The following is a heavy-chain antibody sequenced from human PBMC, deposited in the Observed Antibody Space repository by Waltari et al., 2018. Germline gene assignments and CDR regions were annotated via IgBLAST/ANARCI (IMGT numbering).Heavy chain of an antibody. J-gene: IGHJ4*02. CDR2: NNPNSGGT. Sequence: QVQLVQSGAEVKKPGASVKVSCKAPGYTFTGYSMPWVRQAPGQGLEWMGWNNPNSGGTNYAQKFQGRVTMTRDTSISTAYMELSRLRSDDTAVYYCARVDYYDSSGYGNFDYWGQGTLVTVSS. V-gene: IGHV1-2*02. CDR1: GYTFTGYS. CDR3: ARVDYYDSSGYGNFDY. D-gene: IGHD3-22*01.